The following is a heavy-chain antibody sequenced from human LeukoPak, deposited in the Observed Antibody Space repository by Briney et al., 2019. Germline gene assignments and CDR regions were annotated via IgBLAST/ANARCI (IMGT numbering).Heavy chain of an antibody. CDR3: TRGFTGYEY. CDR1: GFTFSTYW. Sequence: GGSLRLSCAASGFTFSTYWMHWVRQAPGKGLVWVSRIHNDGSITGYADSVKGRFTISRDNAKNTLYLQMNSLRAEDTAVYYCTRGFTGYEYWGQGTLVTVSS. V-gene: IGHV3-74*01. CDR2: IHNDGSIT. J-gene: IGHJ4*02. D-gene: IGHD5-12*01.